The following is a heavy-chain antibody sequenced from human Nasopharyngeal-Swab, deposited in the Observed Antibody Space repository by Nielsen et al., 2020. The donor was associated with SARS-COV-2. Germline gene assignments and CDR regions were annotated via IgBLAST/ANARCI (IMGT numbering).Heavy chain of an antibody. Sequence: SVKVSCNASGGTFSSYAISWVRQAPGQGLEWMGGIIPIFGTANYAQKFQGRVTITADESTSTAYMELSSLRSEDTAVYYCARDDSSPHVGAFDIWGQGTMVTVSS. V-gene: IGHV1-69*13. D-gene: IGHD3-22*01. J-gene: IGHJ3*02. CDR2: IIPIFGTA. CDR3: ARDDSSPHVGAFDI. CDR1: GGTFSSYA.